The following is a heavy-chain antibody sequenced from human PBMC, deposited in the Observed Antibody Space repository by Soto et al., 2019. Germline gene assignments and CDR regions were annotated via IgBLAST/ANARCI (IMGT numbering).Heavy chain of an antibody. CDR1: GFTFSSYA. Sequence: EVQLLESGGGLVQPGGSLRLSCAASGFTFSSYAMSWVRQAPGKGLEWVSAISGSGGSTYYADSVKGRFTISRDNSKNTLYLQMNSLRAEDTAVYYCAIDRPSIVVVPAASFDYWGQGTLVTVSS. J-gene: IGHJ4*02. D-gene: IGHD2-2*01. V-gene: IGHV3-23*01. CDR3: AIDRPSIVVVPAASFDY. CDR2: ISGSGGST.